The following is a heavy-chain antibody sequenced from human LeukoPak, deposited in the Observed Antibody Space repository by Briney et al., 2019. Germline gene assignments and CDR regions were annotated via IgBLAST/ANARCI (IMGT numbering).Heavy chain of an antibody. D-gene: IGHD4-17*01. J-gene: IGHJ4*02. V-gene: IGHV1-18*01. CDR3: ARDVTTVTAVNNY. CDR2: ISAYNGNT. Sequence: ASVKVSCKASGYTFTSFDIIWVRQAPGQGLEWLGWISAYNGNTHYAQKFQGRVTMTTDTSTSTAYMELRSLRSDDTAAYYCARDVTTVTAVNNYWGQGTLVTVSS. CDR1: GYTFTSFD.